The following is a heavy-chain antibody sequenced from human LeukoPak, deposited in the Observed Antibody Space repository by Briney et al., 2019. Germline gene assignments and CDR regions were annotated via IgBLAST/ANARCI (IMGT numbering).Heavy chain of an antibody. CDR1: GFTFTFYT. V-gene: IGHV3-21*04. D-gene: IGHD3-10*01. Sequence: PGGSLRLSCAASGFTFTFYTMNWVRQAPGKGLEWVSSITSSSSSTYYADSVKGRFTISRDNSKNTLYHQMNSLRAEDTAMYYCARGRSGGYFDYWGQGTLVTVSS. CDR2: ITSSSSST. J-gene: IGHJ4*02. CDR3: ARGRSGGYFDY.